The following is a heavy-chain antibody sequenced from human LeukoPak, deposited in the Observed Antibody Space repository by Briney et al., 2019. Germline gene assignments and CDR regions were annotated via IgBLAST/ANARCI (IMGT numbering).Heavy chain of an antibody. J-gene: IGHJ4*02. CDR3: ARVGMTAATADF. CDR2: INPRGGST. Sequence: ASVKVSCKASGYTFTTYYMHWLRQAPGQGPEWMGIINPRGGSTDYAQKFQDRVTMTSDTSTSTVYMELHSLRSDDTAVYFCARVGMTAATADFWGQGTLVTVSS. D-gene: IGHD6-25*01. CDR1: GYTFTTYY. V-gene: IGHV1-46*01.